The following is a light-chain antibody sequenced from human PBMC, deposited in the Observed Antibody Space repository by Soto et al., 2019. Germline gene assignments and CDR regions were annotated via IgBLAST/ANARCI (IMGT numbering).Light chain of an antibody. J-gene: IGLJ2*01. Sequence: QSVLTQPPSVSGVPGQRVTISCTGSSSNIGAGYAVHWYQQLPGTAPKLLIFDNTNRPSGVPDRFSGSESGTSASLAITGLQAEDEADYYCQSYDTSLSASVFGGGTKVTVL. V-gene: IGLV1-40*01. CDR3: QSYDTSLSASV. CDR1: SSNIGAGYA. CDR2: DNT.